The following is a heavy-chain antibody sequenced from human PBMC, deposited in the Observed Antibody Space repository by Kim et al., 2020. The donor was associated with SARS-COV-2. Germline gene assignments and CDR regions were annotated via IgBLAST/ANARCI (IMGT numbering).Heavy chain of an antibody. CDR3: ARVLYDSSGYFLYFDL. D-gene: IGHD3-22*01. CDR1: GFTFSSYD. J-gene: IGHJ2*01. V-gene: IGHV3-13*01. CDR2: IGTAGDT. Sequence: GGSLRLSCAASGFTFSSYDMHWVRQATGKGLEWVSVIGTAGDTYYPGSVKGRFTISRENAKNSLYLQMNSLRAGDTAVYYCARVLYDSSGYFLYFDLWGRGTLVTVSS.